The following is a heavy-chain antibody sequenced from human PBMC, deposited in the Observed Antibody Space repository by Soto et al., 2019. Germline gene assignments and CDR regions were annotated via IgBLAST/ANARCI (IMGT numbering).Heavy chain of an antibody. CDR2: IGTAGDT. J-gene: IGHJ6*02. D-gene: IGHD3-10*01. CDR3: ARGWSITMVRGRGPGMDV. Sequence: GGSLRLSCAASGFTFSSYDMHWVRLATGKGLEWVSAIGTAGDTYYPGSVKGRFTISRENAKNSLYLQMNSLRAEDTAVYYCARGWSITMVRGRGPGMDVWGQGTTVTVSS. CDR1: GFTFSSYD. V-gene: IGHV3-13*01.